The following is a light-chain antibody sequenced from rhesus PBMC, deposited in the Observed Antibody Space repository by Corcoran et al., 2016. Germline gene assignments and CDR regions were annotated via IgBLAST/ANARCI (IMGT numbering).Light chain of an antibody. CDR1: SSNIGHYNF. CDR3: CSYAGDNTLL. J-gene: IGLJ6*01. V-gene: IGLV2-32*02. Sequence: QAALTQPRSVSGSPGQSVTISCTGTSSNIGHYNFVSWYQQYPGTAPKFILYDVTERPSGVSDRFSGSKSANAAYLTISGLQAEDEAIYYCCSYAGDNTLLFGTGTKLTVL. CDR2: DVT.